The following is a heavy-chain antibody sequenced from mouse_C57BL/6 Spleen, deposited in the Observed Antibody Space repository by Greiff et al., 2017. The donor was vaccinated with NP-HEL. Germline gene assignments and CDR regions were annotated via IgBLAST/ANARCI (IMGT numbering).Heavy chain of an antibody. D-gene: IGHD5-1-1*01. CDR1: GYSITSGYY. J-gene: IGHJ1*03. V-gene: IGHV3-6*01. CDR2: ISYDGSN. Sequence: EVKLMESGPGLVKPSQSLSLTCSVTGYSITSGYYWNWIRQFPGNKLEWMGYISYDGSNNYNPSLKNRISITRDTSKNQFFLKLNSVTTEDTATYYCAREAAGSIPDVWGTGTTVTVSS. CDR3: AREAAGSIPDV.